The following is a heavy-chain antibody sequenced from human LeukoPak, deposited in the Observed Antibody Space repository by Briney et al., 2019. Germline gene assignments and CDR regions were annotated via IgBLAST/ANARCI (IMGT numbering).Heavy chain of an antibody. CDR2: MSSGSTI. D-gene: IGHD3-22*01. CDR3: ARGHDYDSSVAY. J-gene: IGHJ4*02. Sequence: PGGSLRLSCAASGFTLSDYSMSWIRQAPGKGLEWLTYMSSGSTISYADSVKGRFTISRDNSKNTVDLQMNSLRAEDTAVYYCARGHDYDSSVAYWGQGTLVTVSS. V-gene: IGHV3-11*04. CDR1: GFTLSDYS.